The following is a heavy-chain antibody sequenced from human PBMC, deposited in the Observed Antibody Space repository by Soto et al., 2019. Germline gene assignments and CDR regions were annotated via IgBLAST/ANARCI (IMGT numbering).Heavy chain of an antibody. D-gene: IGHD6-6*01. Sequence: ASVKVSCKASGYPVTIDAIHWVRQAPGQSLEWMGWINPGNGDTKYSQIFQGRVTITWDTAARTAYMDLSSLISEDTADYYCARDSSSSRSFDYWGQGARVTVSS. V-gene: IGHV1-3*01. CDR2: INPGNGDT. CDR3: ARDSSSSRSFDY. CDR1: GYPVTIDA. J-gene: IGHJ4*02.